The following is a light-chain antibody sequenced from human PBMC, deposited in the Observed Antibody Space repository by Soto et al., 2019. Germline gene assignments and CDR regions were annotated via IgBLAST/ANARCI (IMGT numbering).Light chain of an antibody. Sequence: QSALTQPASVSGSPGQSITISCTGTSSDVGGYNYVSWYQQHPGKAPKLMIYEVSNRPSGVSNRFSGSKSGNTASLTISGLQAEDEGDYFCSSSGSTSTRYVFGTGTKLTVL. CDR2: EVS. CDR3: SSSGSTSTRYV. J-gene: IGLJ1*01. CDR1: SSDVGGYNY. V-gene: IGLV2-14*01.